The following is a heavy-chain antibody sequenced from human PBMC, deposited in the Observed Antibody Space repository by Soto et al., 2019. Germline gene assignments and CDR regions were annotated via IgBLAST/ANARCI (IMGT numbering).Heavy chain of an antibody. CDR2: IYYSGST. Sequence: SETLSLTCTVSGGSISSSSYYWGWIRQPPGKGLEWIGSIYYSGSTYYNPSLKSRVTISVDTSKNQFSLKLSSVTAADTAVYYCARQISLEYSSSWYTKYYFDYWGQGTLVTVSS. CDR3: ARQISLEYSSSWYTKYYFDY. CDR1: GGSISSSSYY. D-gene: IGHD6-13*01. V-gene: IGHV4-39*01. J-gene: IGHJ4*02.